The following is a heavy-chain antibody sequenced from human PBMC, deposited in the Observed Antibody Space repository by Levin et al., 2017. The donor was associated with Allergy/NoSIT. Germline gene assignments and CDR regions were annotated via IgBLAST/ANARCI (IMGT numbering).Heavy chain of an antibody. CDR1: GFTFSNAW. CDR3: TTEWEPRTVGAFDI. V-gene: IGHV3-15*01. CDR2: IKSKTDGGTT. J-gene: IGHJ3*02. D-gene: IGHD1-26*01. Sequence: GGSLRLSCAASGFTFSNAWMSWVRQAPGKGLEWVGRIKSKTDGGTTDYAAPVKGRFTISRDDSKNTLYLQMNSLKTEDTAVYYCTTEWEPRTVGAFDIWGQGTMVTVSS.